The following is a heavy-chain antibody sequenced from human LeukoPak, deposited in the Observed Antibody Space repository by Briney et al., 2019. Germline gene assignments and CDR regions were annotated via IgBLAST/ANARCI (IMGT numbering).Heavy chain of an antibody. CDR2: IYYSGST. Sequence: SQTLSLTCTVSGGSISSGDYYWSWIRQPPGKGLEWIGYIYYSGSTYYNPSLKSRVTISVDTSKNQFSLKLSSVTAADTAVYYCARHYWAIDNWFDPWGQGTLVTVSS. D-gene: IGHD2-8*02. CDR1: GGSISSGDYY. J-gene: IGHJ5*02. CDR3: ARHYWAIDNWFDP. V-gene: IGHV4-30-4*08.